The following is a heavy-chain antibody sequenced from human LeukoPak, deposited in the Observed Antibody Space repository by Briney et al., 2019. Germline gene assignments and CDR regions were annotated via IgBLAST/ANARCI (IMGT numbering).Heavy chain of an antibody. CDR3: ARVPRPFDYFDY. V-gene: IGHV4-39*07. J-gene: IGHJ4*02. CDR2: FYYTGST. D-gene: IGHD3-10*01. Sequence: GSLRLSCAASGFTFSSYAMTWIRQPPGKGLEWIGSFYYTGSTYYNPSLKSRVTISVDTSKNQFSLKLSSVTAADTAVYYCARVPRPFDYFDYWGQGTLVTVSS. CDR1: GFTFSSYA.